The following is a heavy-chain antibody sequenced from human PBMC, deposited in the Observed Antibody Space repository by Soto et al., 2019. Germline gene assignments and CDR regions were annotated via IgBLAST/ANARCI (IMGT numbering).Heavy chain of an antibody. Sequence: PVESLKISCHASEYTFSNYSIAWVRQMPGKGLEWMGRIDPSDSYTNYSPSFQGHVTISADKSISTAYLQWSSLKASDTAMYYCARLPDYGMDVWGQGTTVTVSS. CDR2: IDPSDSYT. CDR1: EYTFSNYS. V-gene: IGHV5-10-1*01. CDR3: ARLPDYGMDV. J-gene: IGHJ6*02.